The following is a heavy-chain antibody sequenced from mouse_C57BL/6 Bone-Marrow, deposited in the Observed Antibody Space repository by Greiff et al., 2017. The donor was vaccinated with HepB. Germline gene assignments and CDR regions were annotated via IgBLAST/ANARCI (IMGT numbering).Heavy chain of an antibody. CDR2: IDPSDSET. V-gene: IGHV1-52*01. CDR3: AKGDYYGYFDV. CDR1: GYTFTSYW. J-gene: IGHJ1*03. D-gene: IGHD2-4*01. Sequence: QVQLQQSGAELVRPGSSVKLSCKASGYTFTSYWMHWVKQRPIQGLEWIGNIDPSDSETHYNQKFKDKATLTVDKSSSTAYMQLSSLTSEDSAVYYCAKGDYYGYFDVWGTGTTVTVSS.